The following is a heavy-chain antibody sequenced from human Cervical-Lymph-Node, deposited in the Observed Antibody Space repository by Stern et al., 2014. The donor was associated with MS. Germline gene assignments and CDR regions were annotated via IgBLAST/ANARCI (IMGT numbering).Heavy chain of an antibody. CDR3: ARDNGVTAAANWFDP. Sequence: EVQLVESGAEVKKPGESLKISCKGSGYSFTDYWIGWVRQMPGKGLECMGIIYPDDSDTRYSPSFQGQVTISADKSISTAYLQWSSLKASDTAMYYCARDNGVTAAANWFDPWGQGTLVTVSS. J-gene: IGHJ5*02. V-gene: IGHV5-51*03. CDR2: IYPDDSDT. CDR1: GYSFTDYW. D-gene: IGHD6-13*01.